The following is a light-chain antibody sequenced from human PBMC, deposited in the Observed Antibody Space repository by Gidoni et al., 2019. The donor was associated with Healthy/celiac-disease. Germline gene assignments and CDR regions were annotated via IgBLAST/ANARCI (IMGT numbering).Light chain of an antibody. V-gene: IGKV2-28*01. CDR3: MQALQTPPWT. J-gene: IGKJ1*01. Sequence: DIVMTQSPLSLPVISGEPASISCRSSQSLLHSNGYNYLDWYLQKPGQSPQLLIYLGSNRASGVPDRFSGSGSGTDFTLKISRVEAEDVGVYYCMQALQTPPWTFGQGTKVEIK. CDR1: QSLLHSNGYNY. CDR2: LGS.